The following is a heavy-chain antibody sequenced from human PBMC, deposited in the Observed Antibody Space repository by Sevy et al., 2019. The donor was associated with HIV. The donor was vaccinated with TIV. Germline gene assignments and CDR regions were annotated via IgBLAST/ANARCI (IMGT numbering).Heavy chain of an antibody. Sequence: GGSLRLSCAASGFTFDDYTMNWVRQAPGKGLEWVSGISWSSGNIAYADSVEGRFTISRDNAKNSLYLQMNSLRIEDTALYCCVKDRSGSYSFDYWGQGTLVTVSS. CDR2: ISWSSGNI. CDR1: GFTFDDYT. CDR3: VKDRSGSYSFDY. V-gene: IGHV3-9*01. J-gene: IGHJ4*02. D-gene: IGHD1-26*01.